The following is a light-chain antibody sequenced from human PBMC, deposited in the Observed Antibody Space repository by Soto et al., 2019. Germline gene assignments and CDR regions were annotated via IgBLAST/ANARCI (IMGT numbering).Light chain of an antibody. CDR3: SSYTTSSTRV. CDR1: SSDLGIYNY. CDR2: EVT. Sequence: QSALAHPASVSGSPGQSIAISCSGSSSDLGIYNYVSWYQQHPGKVPKLIIFEVTNRPSGVSNRFSGSKSGNTASLTISGLQAEDEADYYCSSYTTSSTRVFGTGTKVTV. J-gene: IGLJ1*01. V-gene: IGLV2-14*01.